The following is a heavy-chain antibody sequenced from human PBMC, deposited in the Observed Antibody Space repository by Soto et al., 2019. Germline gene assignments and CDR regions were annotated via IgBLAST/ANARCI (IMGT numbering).Heavy chain of an antibody. CDR1: GFNFSSYS. V-gene: IGHV3-21*01. CDR2: ISSSSIYI. J-gene: IGHJ4*02. D-gene: IGHD3-10*01. CDR3: ARGFKYNYGSLNS. Sequence: GGSLRLSLASSGFNFSSYSMNWVRQSPGQVLEWVSSISSSSIYIYYADSVKGRFTISRNKAKNPLYLQMNGLRAEDTAVYFGARGFKYNYGSLNSWDRGTRFTVSS.